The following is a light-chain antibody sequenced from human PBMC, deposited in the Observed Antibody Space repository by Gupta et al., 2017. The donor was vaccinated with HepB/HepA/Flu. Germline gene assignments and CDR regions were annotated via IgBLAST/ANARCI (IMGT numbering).Light chain of an antibody. J-gene: IGKJ1*01. V-gene: IGKV3-20*01. CDR1: QSVSSTY. Sequence: EIVLTQSPGTLSLSPGERVTLSCRASQSVSSTYLAWYQQKPGQAPRLLIHAASIRVTGIPDRFSGSGSGTDFTLTISILDPEDFGMYYCQQDGSSPRTFGQGTKLEIK. CDR2: AAS. CDR3: QQDGSSPRT.